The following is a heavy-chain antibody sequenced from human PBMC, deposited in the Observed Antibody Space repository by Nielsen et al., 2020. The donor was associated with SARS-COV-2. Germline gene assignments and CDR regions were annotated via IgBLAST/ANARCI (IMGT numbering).Heavy chain of an antibody. D-gene: IGHD1-26*01. CDR1: GGSVSSGGYY. J-gene: IGHJ4*02. V-gene: IGHV4-61*08. CDR3: AIDGATTTR. Sequence: SETLSLTCTVSGGSVSSGGYYWSWIRQPPGKGLEWIGYIYYSGSTNYNPSLKSRVTISVGTSKNQFSLKLSSVTAADTAVYYCAIDGATTTRWGQGTLVTISS. CDR2: IYYSGST.